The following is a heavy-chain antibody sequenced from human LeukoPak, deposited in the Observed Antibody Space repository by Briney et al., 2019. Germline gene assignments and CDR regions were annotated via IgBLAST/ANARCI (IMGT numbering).Heavy chain of an antibody. Sequence: VASVKVSCKASGYTFTSYGISWVRQAPGQVLEWMGWISAYNGNTNYAQKLQGRVTMTTDTSTSTAYMELRSLRSDDTAVYYCARDSHTVAPFGSDYWGQGTLVSVSS. D-gene: IGHD4-11*01. V-gene: IGHV1-18*01. CDR2: ISAYNGNT. J-gene: IGHJ4*02. CDR1: GYTFTSYG. CDR3: ARDSHTVAPFGSDY.